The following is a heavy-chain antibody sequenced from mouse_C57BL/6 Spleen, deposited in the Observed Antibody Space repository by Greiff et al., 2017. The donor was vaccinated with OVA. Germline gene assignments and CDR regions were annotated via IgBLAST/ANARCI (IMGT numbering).Heavy chain of an antibody. CDR1: GYTFTNYW. D-gene: IGHD2-4*01. CDR2: IYPGGGYT. Sequence: QVPLQQSGAELVRPGTSVKMSCKASGYTFTNYWIGWAKQRPGHGLEWIGDIYPGGGYTNYNEKFTGKATLTADKSSSTAYMQFSSLTSEDSAIYYCARKEYDYDACFAYWGQGTLVTVSA. V-gene: IGHV1-63*01. CDR3: ARKEYDYDACFAY. J-gene: IGHJ3*01.